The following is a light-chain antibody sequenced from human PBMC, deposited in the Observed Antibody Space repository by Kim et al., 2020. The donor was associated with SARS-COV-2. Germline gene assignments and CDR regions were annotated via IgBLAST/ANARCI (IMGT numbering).Light chain of an antibody. J-gene: IGLJ2*01. CDR3: AAWDDSLSGVV. CDR1: SSNIGSNY. V-gene: IGLV1-47*01. CDR2: RNN. Sequence: GQGVTISCSGSSSNIGSNYVYWYQQLPGTAPKLLIYRNNQRPSGVPDRFSGSKSGTSASLVISGLRSEDEADYYCAAWDDSLSGVVFGGGTQLTVL.